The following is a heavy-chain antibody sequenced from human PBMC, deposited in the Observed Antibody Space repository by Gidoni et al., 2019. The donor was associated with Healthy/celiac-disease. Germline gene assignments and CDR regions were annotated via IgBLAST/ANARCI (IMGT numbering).Heavy chain of an antibody. CDR3: ARDLIWQLPNYYYGMDV. V-gene: IGHV3-33*01. CDR2: IWYDGSNK. D-gene: IGHD2-15*01. Sequence: QVQLVESGGGVVQPGRSLRLSCAASGFTFSSYGMHWVRQAPGKGLEWVAVIWYDGSNKYYADSVKGRFTISRDNSKNTLYLQMNSLRAEDTAVYYCARDLIWQLPNYYYGMDVWGQGTTVTVSS. CDR1: GFTFSSYG. J-gene: IGHJ6*02.